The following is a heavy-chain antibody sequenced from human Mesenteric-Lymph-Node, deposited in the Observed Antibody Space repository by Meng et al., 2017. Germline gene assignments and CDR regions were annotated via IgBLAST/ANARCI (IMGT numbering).Heavy chain of an antibody. D-gene: IGHD3-22*01. CDR1: GGTFSTYA. J-gene: IGHJ4*02. V-gene: IGHV1-69*05. CDR2: IMPVFGTG. Sequence: SVKVSCKASGGTFSTYAISWLRQAPGQGLEWMGGIMPVFGTGNYAQKFQGRVTITTDESTSTAYMELSSLRSEDTAVDYCASSVVISPYYFNYWGQGTLVTVSS. CDR3: ASSVVISPYYFNY.